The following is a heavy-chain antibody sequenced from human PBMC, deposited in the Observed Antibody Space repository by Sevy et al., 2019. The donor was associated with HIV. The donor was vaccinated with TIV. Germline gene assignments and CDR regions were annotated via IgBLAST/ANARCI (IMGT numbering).Heavy chain of an antibody. Sequence: SETLSLTCAVSNYSISSGYYWGWIRQPPGKGLEWIGNGYHGGSTYYNPSLQSRVTISLDTSKSHFSLRLGSVTAADTAVYYCARASGGDRLDYYGMDVWGQGTTVTVSS. J-gene: IGHJ6*02. V-gene: IGHV4-38-2*01. CDR2: GYHGGST. CDR1: NYSISSGYY. CDR3: ARASGGDRLDYYGMDV. D-gene: IGHD2-21*02.